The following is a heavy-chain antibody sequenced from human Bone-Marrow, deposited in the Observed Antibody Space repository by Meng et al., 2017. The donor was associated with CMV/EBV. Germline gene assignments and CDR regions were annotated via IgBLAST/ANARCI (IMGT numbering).Heavy chain of an antibody. Sequence: ASVKVSCKASGYTFTSYGISWVRQAPGQRLEWMGWINPQSGDTNYAQNFQGTVTLTRDTSISTAYMELSTLRSDDTAMYYCARDMTSTWYGGSDSWGQGTLVTVSS. D-gene: IGHD3-10*01. CDR1: GYTFTSYG. V-gene: IGHV1-2*02. J-gene: IGHJ4*02. CDR2: INPQSGDT. CDR3: ARDMTSTWYGGSDS.